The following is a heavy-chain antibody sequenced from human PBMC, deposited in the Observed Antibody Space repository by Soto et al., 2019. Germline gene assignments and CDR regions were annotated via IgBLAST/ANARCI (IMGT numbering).Heavy chain of an antibody. CDR2: ISGSGGST. CDR1: GFTFSSYA. J-gene: IGHJ4*02. V-gene: IGHV3-23*01. CDR3: AKGGYYDFSSAPIIFDY. D-gene: IGHD3-3*01. Sequence: EVQLLESGGGLVQPGGSLRLSCAASGFTFSSYAMSWVGQAPGKGLEWVSAISGSGGSTYYADSVKGRFTISRDNSKNTLYLQMNSLRAEDTAVYYCAKGGYYDFSSAPIIFDYWGQGTLVTVSS.